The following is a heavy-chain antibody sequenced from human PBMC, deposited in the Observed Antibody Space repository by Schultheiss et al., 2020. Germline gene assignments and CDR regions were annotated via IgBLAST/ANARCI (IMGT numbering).Heavy chain of an antibody. CDR3: ARGARDGGSYLLFDY. CDR1: GYTFRSHG. D-gene: IGHD1-26*01. V-gene: IGHV1-69*13. Sequence: AVKVSCKASGYTFRSHGINWVRQAPGQGLEWMGGIIPIFGTANYAQKFQGRVTITADESTSTAYMELSSLRSEDTAVYYCARGARDGGSYLLFDYWGQGTLVTVSS. J-gene: IGHJ4*02. CDR2: IIPIFGTA.